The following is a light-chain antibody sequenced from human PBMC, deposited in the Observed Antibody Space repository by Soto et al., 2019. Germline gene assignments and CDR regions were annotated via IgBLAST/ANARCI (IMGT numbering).Light chain of an antibody. CDR2: KAS. J-gene: IGKJ1*01. V-gene: IGKV1-5*03. Sequence: DVQRSQSPKTLSASLGDRVTIACRASQSVSTWLAWYQQKPGKAPKLLIYKASNLESGVPSRFSGSGSGTEFTLTISSLQPDDFATYYCQQYNSYSRTFGQGTKVDI. CDR3: QQYNSYSRT. CDR1: QSVSTW.